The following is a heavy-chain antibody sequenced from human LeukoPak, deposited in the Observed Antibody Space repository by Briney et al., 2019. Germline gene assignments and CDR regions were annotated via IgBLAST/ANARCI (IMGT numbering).Heavy chain of an antibody. CDR3: AKALSEGITMVRGATPLDY. D-gene: IGHD3-10*01. CDR1: GFNFFNTG. Sequence: PGGSLRLSCAISGFNFFNTGMGWVRQAPGKGLEWVSAISGSGGSTYYADSVKGRFTISRDNAKNSLYLQMNSLRAEDTAVYYCAKALSEGITMVRGATPLDYWGQGTLVTVSS. CDR2: ISGSGGST. J-gene: IGHJ4*02. V-gene: IGHV3-23*01.